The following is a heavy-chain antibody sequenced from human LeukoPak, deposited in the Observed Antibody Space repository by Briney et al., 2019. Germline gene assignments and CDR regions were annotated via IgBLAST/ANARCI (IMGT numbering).Heavy chain of an antibody. CDR1: DGSISSYF. V-gene: IGHV4-59*08. CDR2: MHYSGSS. J-gene: IGHJ5*02. D-gene: IGHD2-21*02. CDR3: ARRVTSNRFDP. Sequence: PSETLSLTCTVSDGSISSYFWSWIRQPPGKGLEWIGYMHYSGSSNYNPSLKSRVTISVDTSKNQISLKLSSVTAADTAVYYCARRVTSNRFDPWGQGTPVTVSS.